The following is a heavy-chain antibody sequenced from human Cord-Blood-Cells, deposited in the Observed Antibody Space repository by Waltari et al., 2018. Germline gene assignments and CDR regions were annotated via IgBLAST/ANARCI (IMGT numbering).Heavy chain of an antibody. CDR1: GGSFSGYY. Sequence: QVQLQQWGAGLLKPSETLSLTCAGYGGSFSGYYWSWIRLPPGKGLEWIGEINHSGSTNYNPSLKSRVTISVDTSKNQFSLKLSSVTAADTAVYYCARGRRYYYYGMDVWGQGTTVTVSS. CDR3: ARGRRYYYYGMDV. V-gene: IGHV4-34*01. J-gene: IGHJ6*02. CDR2: INHSGST.